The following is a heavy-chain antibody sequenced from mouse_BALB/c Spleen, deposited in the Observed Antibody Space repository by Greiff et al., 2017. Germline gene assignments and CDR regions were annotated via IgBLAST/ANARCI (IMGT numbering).Heavy chain of an antibody. CDR2: ISSGGSYT. CDR3: ARHEDYDYAMDY. J-gene: IGHJ4*01. CDR1: GFTFSSYG. D-gene: IGHD2-4*01. Sequence: EVQRVESGGGLVKPGGSLKLSCAASGFTFSSYGMSWVRQTPDKRLEWVATISSGGSYTYYPDSVKGRFTISRDNAKNTLYLQMSSLKSEDTAMYYCARHEDYDYAMDYWGQGTSVTVSS. V-gene: IGHV5-6*01.